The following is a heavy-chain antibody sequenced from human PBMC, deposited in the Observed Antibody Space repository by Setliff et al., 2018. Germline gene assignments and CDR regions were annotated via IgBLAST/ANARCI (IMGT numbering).Heavy chain of an antibody. Sequence: PGGSLRLSCAASGFSFTTYTMNWILQAPGQGLEWVSSIDTSSTWIYYADSAKGRFTISRDNAENSLYLQMNSLRAEDTAVYYCARSETCHSTHCSPYDYWGQGTPVTVSS. CDR1: GFSFTTYT. J-gene: IGHJ4*02. CDR3: ARSETCHSTHCSPYDY. CDR2: IDTSSTWI. D-gene: IGHD2-2*01. V-gene: IGHV3-21*01.